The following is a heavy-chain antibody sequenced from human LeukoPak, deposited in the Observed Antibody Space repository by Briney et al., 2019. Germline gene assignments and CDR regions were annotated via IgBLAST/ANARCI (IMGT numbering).Heavy chain of an antibody. J-gene: IGHJ4*02. D-gene: IGHD4-17*01. CDR1: NGSITSTRYY. CDR3: ARQGGGDFVDS. V-gene: IGHV4-39*01. CDR2: TSYGGSA. Sequence: SETLSLTCFVSNGSITSTRYYWAWLRQSPGKGLEWIGTTSYGGSAYYKTSLKSRVTISVDTSKTQLSLRLTSVTAADTAVYYCARQGGGDFVDSWGQGTLVSVS.